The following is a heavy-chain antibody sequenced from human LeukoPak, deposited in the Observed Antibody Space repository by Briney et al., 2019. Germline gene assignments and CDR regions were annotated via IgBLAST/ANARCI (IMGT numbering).Heavy chain of an antibody. CDR3: ARDLCITMIVVVITKRGY. CDR2: IKQDGSEK. CDR1: GFTFSSYW. Sequence: PGGSLRLSCAASGFTFSSYWMSWVRQAPGKGLEWVANIKQDGSEKYYVDSVKGRFTISRDNAKNSLYLQMNSLRAEDTAVYYCARDLCITMIVVVITKRGYWGQGTLVTVSS. J-gene: IGHJ4*02. D-gene: IGHD3-22*01. V-gene: IGHV3-7*01.